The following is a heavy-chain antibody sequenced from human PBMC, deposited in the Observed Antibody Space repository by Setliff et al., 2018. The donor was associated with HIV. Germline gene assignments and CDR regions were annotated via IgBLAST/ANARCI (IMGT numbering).Heavy chain of an antibody. V-gene: IGHV5-51*01. CDR3: ARHSLSPSITMIVQ. Sequence: GESLKISCQASGYSFTNFWIGWVRQMPGKGLEWMGVFYPGDSDTRYSPSFQGQVTMSVDKSISTAYLQWSSLKASDTAMYYCARHSLSPSITMIVQWGQGTLVTVSS. J-gene: IGHJ4*02. CDR1: GYSFTNFW. D-gene: IGHD3-22*01. CDR2: FYPGDSDT.